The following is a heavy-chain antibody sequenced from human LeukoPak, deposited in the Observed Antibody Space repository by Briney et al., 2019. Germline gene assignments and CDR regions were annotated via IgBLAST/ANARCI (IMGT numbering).Heavy chain of an antibody. Sequence: SETLSLTCAVYGGSFSGYYWSWIRQPPGKGLEWIGEINHSGSTNYNPSLKSRVTISVDTSKNQFSLKLSSVTAADTAVYYCARRGYGSGWYDYWGQGTLVTVSS. CDR2: INHSGST. V-gene: IGHV4-34*01. CDR1: GGSFSGYY. D-gene: IGHD6-13*01. J-gene: IGHJ4*02. CDR3: ARRGYGSGWYDY.